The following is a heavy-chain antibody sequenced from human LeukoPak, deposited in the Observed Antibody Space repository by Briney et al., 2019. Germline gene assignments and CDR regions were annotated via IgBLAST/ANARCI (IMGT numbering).Heavy chain of an antibody. CDR2: IKQDGSEK. J-gene: IGHJ4*02. CDR1: GFTFSSYW. V-gene: IGHV3-7*03. Sequence: PGGSLRLSCAASGFTFSSYWMSWVRQAPGKGLEWVANIKQDGSEKYYVDSVKGRFTISRDNAKNSLYLQMNSLRAEDTALYYCANQRLLWFGAFDYWGQGTLVTVSS. D-gene: IGHD3-10*01. CDR3: ANQRLLWFGAFDY.